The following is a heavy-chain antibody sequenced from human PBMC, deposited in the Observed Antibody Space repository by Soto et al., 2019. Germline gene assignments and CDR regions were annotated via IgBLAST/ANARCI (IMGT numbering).Heavy chain of an antibody. CDR3: ARERKAYYYYYMDV. CDR2: INHSGST. CDR1: GGSFSGYY. Sequence: SQTLSLTCAVYGGSFSGYYWSRNRQPPGKGLEWIGEINHSGSTNYNPSLKSRVTISVDTSKNQFSLKLSSVTAADTAVYYCARERKAYYYYYMDVWGKGTPVTVSS. V-gene: IGHV4-34*01. J-gene: IGHJ6*03.